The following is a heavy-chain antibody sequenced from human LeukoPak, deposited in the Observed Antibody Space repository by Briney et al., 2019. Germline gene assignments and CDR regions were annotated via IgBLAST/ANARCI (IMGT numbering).Heavy chain of an antibody. CDR3: ARDAYSGYDHSDY. CDR1: GFTFSSYG. Sequence: QPGGSLRLSCAASGFTFSSYGMHWVRQAPGKGLEWVAVISYDGSNKYYADSVKGRFTISRDNSKNTLYLQMNSLRAEDTAVYYCARDAYSGYDHSDYWGQGTPVTVSS. D-gene: IGHD5-12*01. J-gene: IGHJ4*02. CDR2: ISYDGSNK. V-gene: IGHV3-30-3*01.